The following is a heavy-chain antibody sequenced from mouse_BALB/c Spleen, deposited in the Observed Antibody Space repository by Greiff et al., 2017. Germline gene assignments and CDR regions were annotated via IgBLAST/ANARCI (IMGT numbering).Heavy chain of an antibody. CDR2: IYPGDGDT. J-gene: IGHJ3*01. CDR3: AREEDPQIYYGNWFAY. D-gene: IGHD2-1*01. Sequence: QVQLQQSGPELVKPGASVKISCKASGYAFSSSWMNWVKQRPGQGLEWIGRIYPGDGDTNYNGKFKGKATLTADKSSSTAYMQLSSLTSVDSAVYFCAREEDPQIYYGNWFAYWGQGTLVTVSA. CDR1: GYAFSSSW. V-gene: IGHV1-82*01.